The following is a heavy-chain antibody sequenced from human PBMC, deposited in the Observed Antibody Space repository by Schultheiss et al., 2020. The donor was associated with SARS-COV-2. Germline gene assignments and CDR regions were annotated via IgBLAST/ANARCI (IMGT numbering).Heavy chain of an antibody. J-gene: IGHJ6*02. V-gene: IGHV4-4*07. CDR2: IYTSGST. CDR3: ARDRLDSSGYYYYGMDV. D-gene: IGHD3-22*01. Sequence: SETLSLTCTVSGGSISSYYWSWIRQPAGKGLEWIGRIYTSGSTNYNPSLKSRLSISVDTSKNQFSLKLSSVTAADTAVYYCARDRLDSSGYYYYGMDVWGQGTTVTVSS. CDR1: GGSISSYY.